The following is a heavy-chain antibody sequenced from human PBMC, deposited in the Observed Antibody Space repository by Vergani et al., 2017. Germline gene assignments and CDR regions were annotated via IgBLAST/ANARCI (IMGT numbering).Heavy chain of an antibody. V-gene: IGHV4-61*01. Sequence: QVQLQESGPGLVKPSQTLSLTCPVSGGSISSGSYYWSWIRQPPGKGLEWIGYIYYSGRTNDNPSLKGRVTISVDTSKNPFSLKLSSVTAADTAVYSCARAPVYPLPSGGKSCYYCYMDVWGKGTTVTVSS. D-gene: IGHD2-2*01. CDR1: GGSISSGSYY. CDR3: ARAPVYPLPSGGKSCYYCYMDV. CDR2: IYYSGRT. J-gene: IGHJ6*03.